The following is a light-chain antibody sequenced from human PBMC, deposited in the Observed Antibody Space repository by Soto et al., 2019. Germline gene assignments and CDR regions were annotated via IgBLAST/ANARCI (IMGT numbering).Light chain of an antibody. CDR3: CSYAGSITYV. V-gene: IGLV2-23*02. CDR1: SSYVGRYNL. CDR2: EVS. J-gene: IGLJ1*01. Sequence: QSVLTQPSSVSGSPGQLITISCTGTSSYVGRYNLVSWYQQHPGKAPKLMIYEVSKRPSGVSNRFSGSKSGNTASLTISGLQAEDEADYYCCSYAGSITYVFGTGTQLTVL.